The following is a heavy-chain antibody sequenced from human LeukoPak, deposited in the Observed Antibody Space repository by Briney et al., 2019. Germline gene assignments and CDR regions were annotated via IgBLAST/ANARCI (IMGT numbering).Heavy chain of an antibody. CDR2: IYSGGST. V-gene: IGHV3-53*01. CDR1: GFTVSSNY. Sequence: GGSPRLSCAASGFTVSSNYMSWVRQAPGKGLEWVSVIYSGGSTYYADSVKGRFTISRDNSKNTLYLQMNSLRAEDTAVYYCARGPQSGYDKHYYFDYWGQGTLVTVSS. J-gene: IGHJ4*02. CDR3: ARGPQSGYDKHYYFDY. D-gene: IGHD5-12*01.